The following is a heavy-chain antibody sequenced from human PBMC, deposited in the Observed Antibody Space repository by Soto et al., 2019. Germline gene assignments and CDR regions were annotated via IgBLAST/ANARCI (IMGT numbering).Heavy chain of an antibody. CDR2: ISGSGAYT. CDR1: GFTFSTYA. CDR3: ARDRHPYSTKYYFDY. Sequence: QPGGSLRLSCAASGFTFSTYAMNWVRQPPGKGLEWVSSISGSGAYTYYADSVQGRFTISRDNSKNTLNLQMNSLRAEDTAVYYCARDRHPYSTKYYFDYWGQGTLVTASS. D-gene: IGHD2-2*01. J-gene: IGHJ4*02. V-gene: IGHV3-23*01.